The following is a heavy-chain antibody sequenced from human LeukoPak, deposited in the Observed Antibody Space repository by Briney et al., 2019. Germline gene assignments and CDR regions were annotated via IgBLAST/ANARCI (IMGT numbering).Heavy chain of an antibody. CDR1: GYTFTSYY. CDR3: ARWTTVTTGDY. Sequence: ASVKVSCKASGYTFTSYYMHWVRQAPGQGLEWMGWMNPNSGNTGYAQKFQGRVTMTRNTSISTAYMELSSLRSEDTAVYYCARWTTVTTGDYWGQGTLVTVSS. CDR2: MNPNSGNT. D-gene: IGHD4-17*01. J-gene: IGHJ4*02. V-gene: IGHV1-8*02.